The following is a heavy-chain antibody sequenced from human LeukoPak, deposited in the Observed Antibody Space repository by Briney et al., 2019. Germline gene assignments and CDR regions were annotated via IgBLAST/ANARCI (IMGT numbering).Heavy chain of an antibody. V-gene: IGHV3-21*01. CDR3: ARDLHYYGSGP. Sequence: GGSLRLSCAASGFTVSSNYMSWVRKAPGKGLDWVSGISGTSSYMYYGDSVKGRFTVSRDNAKNSLYLQMESLRVEDTAVYYCARDLHYYGSGPWGQGTLVTVSS. CDR1: GFTVSSNY. D-gene: IGHD3-10*01. J-gene: IGHJ5*02. CDR2: ISGTSSYM.